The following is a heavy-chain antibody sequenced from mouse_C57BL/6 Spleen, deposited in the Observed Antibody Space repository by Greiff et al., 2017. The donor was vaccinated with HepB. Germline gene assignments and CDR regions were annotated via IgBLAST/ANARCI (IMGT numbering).Heavy chain of an antibody. D-gene: IGHD2-5*01. J-gene: IGHJ4*01. CDR3: ARYYSNSGAMDY. Sequence: QVQLQQPGAELVKPGASVKMSCKASGYTFTSYWITWVKQRPGQGLEWIGDIYPGSGSTNYNEKFKSKATLTVDTSSSTAYMQLSSLTSEDSAVYYCARYYSNSGAMDYWGKGTSVTVSS. CDR2: IYPGSGST. CDR1: GYTFTSYW. V-gene: IGHV1-55*01.